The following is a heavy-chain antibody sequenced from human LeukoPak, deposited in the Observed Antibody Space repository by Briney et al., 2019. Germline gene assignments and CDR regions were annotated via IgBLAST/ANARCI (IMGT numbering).Heavy chain of an antibody. D-gene: IGHD3-10*02. J-gene: IGHJ3*01. Sequence: SGGSLRLSCAASGFTFSNSGMHWVRQAPGKGLEWVAVIWYDGSNEYYVDAVKGRFIISRDNSKNTVHLQMNSLRVEDTSVYYCAREISMFVNAFDLWGQGTLVAVSS. V-gene: IGHV3-33*01. CDR2: IWYDGSNE. CDR1: GFTFSNSG. CDR3: AREISMFVNAFDL.